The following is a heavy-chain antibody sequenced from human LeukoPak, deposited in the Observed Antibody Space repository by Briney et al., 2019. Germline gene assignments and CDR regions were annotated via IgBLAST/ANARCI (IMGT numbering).Heavy chain of an antibody. D-gene: IGHD3-22*01. V-gene: IGHV3-23*01. CDR3: ARDTYDSIHGMDV. J-gene: IGHJ6*02. CDR1: RFQFSSYA. CDR2: ISGIGTST. Sequence: GGSLRLSCVASRFQFSSYAMSWVRQAPGKGLEWVSVISGIGTSTYYADSVKGRFTISRDNSKNTLYLQMNSLRPEDTAMYYCARDTYDSIHGMDVWGQGTTVTVSS.